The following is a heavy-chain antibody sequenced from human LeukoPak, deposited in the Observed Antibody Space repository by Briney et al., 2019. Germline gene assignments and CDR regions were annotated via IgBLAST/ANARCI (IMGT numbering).Heavy chain of an antibody. V-gene: IGHV3-23*01. J-gene: IGHJ4*02. CDR2: ISGSGDNT. Sequence: GGSLRLSCAASGFTFSGFAMSWVRRTPGKGLEWVSGISGSGDNTLYADSVKGRFTISRDNSKNTLYLEMDSLGAEDTAVYYCARDVSHGSSGYCADWGQGTLVTVSS. CDR1: GFTFSGFA. CDR3: ARDVSHGSSGYCAD. D-gene: IGHD3-22*01.